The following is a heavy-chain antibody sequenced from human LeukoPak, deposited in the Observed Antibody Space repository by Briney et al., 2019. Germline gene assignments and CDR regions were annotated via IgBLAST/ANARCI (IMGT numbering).Heavy chain of an antibody. D-gene: IGHD3-22*01. Sequence: SETLSLTCTVSGGSISSSSYYWGWIRQPPGKGLEWIGSIYYSGSTYYNPSLKSRVTISVDTSKNQFSLKLSSVTAADTAVYYCARQATYDSSGYPDAFDIWGQGTMVTVSS. CDR1: GGSISSSSYY. V-gene: IGHV4-39*01. J-gene: IGHJ3*02. CDR2: IYYSGST. CDR3: ARQATYDSSGYPDAFDI.